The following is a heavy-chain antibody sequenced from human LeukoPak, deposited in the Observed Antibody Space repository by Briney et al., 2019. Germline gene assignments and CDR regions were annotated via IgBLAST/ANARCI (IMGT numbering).Heavy chain of an antibody. D-gene: IGHD3-10*01. CDR1: GFTFSDAW. J-gene: IGHJ4*02. V-gene: IGHV3-15*07. CDR3: TTGNFGPY. CDR2: IKRKTEGGTT. Sequence: GGSLRLSCAASGFTFSDAWMNWARQAPGKGLEWVGRIKRKTEGGTTDYVAPVKGRFIISRDDSKNTLYLQMNSLKTEDTAFYYCTTGNFGPYWGQGTLVTVSS.